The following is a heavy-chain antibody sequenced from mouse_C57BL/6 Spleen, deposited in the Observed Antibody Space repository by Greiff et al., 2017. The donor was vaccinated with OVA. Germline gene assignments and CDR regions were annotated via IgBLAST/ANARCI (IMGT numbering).Heavy chain of an antibody. CDR2: ISSGSSSI. V-gene: IGHV5-17*01. CDR3: YFYDGYYPAMDY. CDR1: GFTFSDYG. J-gene: IGHJ4*01. D-gene: IGHD2-3*01. Sequence: DVKLVESGGGLVKPGGSLKLSCAASGFTFSDYGMNWVRQAPEKGLEWVADISSGSSSIYYADKVKGRFTFTRDNAKNTLFLQMTSLRSEDTAMDYCYFYDGYYPAMDYWGQGTSVTVSA.